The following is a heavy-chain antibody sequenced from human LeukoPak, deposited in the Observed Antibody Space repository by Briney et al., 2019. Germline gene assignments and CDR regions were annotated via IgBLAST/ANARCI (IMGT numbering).Heavy chain of an antibody. D-gene: IGHD3-10*01. V-gene: IGHV3-30*03. Sequence: GGSLRLSCAASGFTVSSNYMSWVRQAPGKGLEWLAVISYDGSYKYYVDSVKGRFTISRDNSKNTLYLQMNSLRVEDTAVYYCARDSTYYYASGSSGPHYFDSWGQGALVTVSS. CDR2: ISYDGSYK. CDR3: ARDSTYYYASGSSGPHYFDS. CDR1: GFTVSSNY. J-gene: IGHJ4*02.